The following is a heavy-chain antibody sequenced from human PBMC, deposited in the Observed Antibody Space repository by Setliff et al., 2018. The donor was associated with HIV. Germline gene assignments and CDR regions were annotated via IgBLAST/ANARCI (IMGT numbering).Heavy chain of an antibody. Sequence: PSETLSLTCGVYGGSFSGYYWTWIRQPPGKGLQWIGEINEGGNTNYDPSLKSRVTMSVDTSKNQIPLRLISLTAADTAVYYCARRPISPYTLTTGMLDPWGQGTLVTVSS. CDR3: ARRPISPYTLTTGMLDP. J-gene: IGHJ5*02. CDR2: INEGGNT. CDR1: GGSFSGYY. D-gene: IGHD3-10*01. V-gene: IGHV4-34*01.